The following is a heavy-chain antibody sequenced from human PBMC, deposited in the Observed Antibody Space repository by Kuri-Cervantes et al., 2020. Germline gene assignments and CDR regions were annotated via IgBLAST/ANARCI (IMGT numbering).Heavy chain of an antibody. Sequence: GESLKISCAASGFTFSSYAMSWVRQAPGKGLEWVSAISGSGGSTYYADSVKGRFTISRDNSKNTLYLQMNSLRAEDTAVYYCASHMYYYDSSGYDYWGQGTLVTVSS. V-gene: IGHV3-23*01. CDR1: GFTFSSYA. D-gene: IGHD3-22*01. CDR2: ISGSGGST. J-gene: IGHJ4*02. CDR3: ASHMYYYDSSGYDY.